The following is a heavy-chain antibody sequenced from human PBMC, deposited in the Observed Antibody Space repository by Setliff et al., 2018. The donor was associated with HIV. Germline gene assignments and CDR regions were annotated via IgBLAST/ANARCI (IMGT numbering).Heavy chain of an antibody. V-gene: IGHV5-51*01. CDR2: IYPGDSDT. Sequence: ESLKISCKGSGYTFTKYWIGWVRQMPGKSLEWMGMIYPGDSDTKYSPSFQGQVTISADKSISTAYLQWNRLQASDTAIYYCARLMQQLFALDYWGQGTLVTVSS. CDR1: GYTFTKYW. CDR3: ARLMQQLFALDY. J-gene: IGHJ4*02. D-gene: IGHD3-10*02.